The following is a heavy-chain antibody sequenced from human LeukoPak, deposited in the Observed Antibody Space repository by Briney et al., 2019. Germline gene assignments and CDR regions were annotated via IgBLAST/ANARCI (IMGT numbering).Heavy chain of an antibody. J-gene: IGHJ4*02. D-gene: IGHD1-1*01. CDR2: IGIDSGNT. V-gene: IGHV3-48*01. CDR3: ARDHNYAFDN. CDR1: GFPFIEYS. Sequence: GGSLRLSCTASGFPFIEYSMNWVRQAPGKGLEWISYIGIDSGNTKYADSVRGRFTISADRAQNSLYLQMDSLRVEDTAVNYCARDHNYAFDNWGQGTLVSVAS.